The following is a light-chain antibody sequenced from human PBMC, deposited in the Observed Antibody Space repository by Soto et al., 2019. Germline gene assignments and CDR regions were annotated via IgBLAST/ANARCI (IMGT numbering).Light chain of an antibody. V-gene: IGLV4-69*01. J-gene: IGLJ3*02. Sequence: QSVLTQSPSASASLGASVKLTCTLSSGHSSYAITWYQQQPEKGPRYLMKLNSDGSHSKGDVIPDRFSGSSCEADRHLTFCLHHSEDEDDYCCQIWGTDLNWVFGGGTKVTVL. CDR2: LNSDGSH. CDR3: QIWGTDLNWV. CDR1: SGHSSYA.